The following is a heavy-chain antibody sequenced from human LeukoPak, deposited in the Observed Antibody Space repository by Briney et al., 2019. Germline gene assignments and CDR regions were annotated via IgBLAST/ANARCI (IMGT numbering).Heavy chain of an antibody. CDR1: GYSFTSYW. CDR2: IYPGDSDT. D-gene: IGHD6-19*01. CDR3: ARPPQGSSGSKGFDY. V-gene: IGHV5-51*01. Sequence: HGESLKISCKGSGYSFTSYWIVWVRQMPGKGLELMGIIYPGDSDTRYSPSFQGQVTISADKPINIAYLQWNSLKASDTAMYFCARPPQGSSGSKGFDYWGQGTLVTVSS. J-gene: IGHJ4*02.